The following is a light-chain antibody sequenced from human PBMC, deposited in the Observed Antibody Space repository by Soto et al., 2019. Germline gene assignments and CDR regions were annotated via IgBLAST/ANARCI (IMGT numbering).Light chain of an antibody. CDR1: NIGSKS. V-gene: IGLV3-21*02. Sequence: SYELTQAPSVSVAPGQTARITCGGNNIGSKSVHWYRQKPGQAPVLVVYDDNDRPSGIPERFSGSKSGRTATLSISRVEAGGEADYYCQVWDSSNDHLVFGGGTQLTVL. CDR2: DDN. CDR3: QVWDSSNDHLV. J-gene: IGLJ3*02.